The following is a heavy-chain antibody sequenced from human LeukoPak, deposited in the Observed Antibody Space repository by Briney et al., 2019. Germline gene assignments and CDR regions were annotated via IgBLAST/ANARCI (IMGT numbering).Heavy chain of an antibody. Sequence: GSLRLSCAASGFTFSNFWMVWSRQAPGKGLEWVANIKEDGSEKYYVDSVKGRFTISRDGAKNSLYLQMNSLRAEDTAVYYCARGLTVKDYWGQGTLVTVSS. D-gene: IGHD1-20*01. J-gene: IGHJ4*02. V-gene: IGHV3-7*01. CDR1: GFTFSNFW. CDR3: ARGLTVKDY. CDR2: IKEDGSEK.